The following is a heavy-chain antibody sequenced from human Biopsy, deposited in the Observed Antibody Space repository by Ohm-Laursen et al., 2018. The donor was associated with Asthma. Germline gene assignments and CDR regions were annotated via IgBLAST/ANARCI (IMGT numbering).Heavy chain of an antibody. J-gene: IGHJ4*02. CDR1: GFTFSSYS. V-gene: IGHV3-48*02. CDR2: ISSSSSTI. D-gene: IGHD5-18*01. Sequence: SLRLSCSASGFTFSSYSMNWVRQAPGKGLEWVSYISSSSSTIYYADSVKGRFTISRDNAKNSLYLQMNSLRDEDTAVHYCARFKRGYSYGYAGVFDYWGQGTLVTVSS. CDR3: ARFKRGYSYGYAGVFDY.